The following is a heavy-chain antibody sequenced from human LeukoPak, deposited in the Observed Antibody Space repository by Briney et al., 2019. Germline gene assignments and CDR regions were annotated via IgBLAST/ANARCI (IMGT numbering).Heavy chain of an antibody. CDR2: IWYDGSNK. V-gene: IGHV3-33*06. Sequence: PGRSLRLSCAASGFTFSSYGMHWVRRTPGKGLEWVAVIWYDGSNKYYADSVKGRFTISRDNSKNTLYLQMNSLRAEDTAVYYCAKGTTFHFDYWGQGTLVTVSS. J-gene: IGHJ4*02. CDR3: AKGTTFHFDY. D-gene: IGHD1-1*01. CDR1: GFTFSSYG.